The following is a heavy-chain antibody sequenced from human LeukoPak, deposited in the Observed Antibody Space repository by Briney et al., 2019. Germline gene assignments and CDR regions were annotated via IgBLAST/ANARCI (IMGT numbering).Heavy chain of an antibody. J-gene: IGHJ3*02. V-gene: IGHV3-53*01. D-gene: IGHD3-22*01. CDR3: ARVKEDYYDSSGYQGAFDI. CDR2: IYSGGST. CDR1: GFTVSSNY. Sequence: PGGPLRLSCAASGFTVSSNYMSWVRQAPGRGLEWVSVIYSGGSTYYADSVKGRFTISRDNSKNTLYLQMNSLRAEDTAVYYCARVKEDYYDSSGYQGAFDIWGQGTMVTVSS.